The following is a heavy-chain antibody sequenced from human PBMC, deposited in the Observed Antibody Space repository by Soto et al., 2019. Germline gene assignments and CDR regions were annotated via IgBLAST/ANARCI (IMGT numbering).Heavy chain of an antibody. J-gene: IGHJ5*02. D-gene: IGHD1-26*01. V-gene: IGHV3-9*01. Sequence: EVQLVESGGGLVQPGRSLRLSCAASGFTFDDYAMHWVRQAPGKGLEWVSGISWNSGSIGYADSVKGRFTISRDNDKNSVYLQMNSLRAEDTALYYCAKEIVGTPGWFYPWVQGTLVTVSS. CDR3: AKEIVGTPGWFYP. CDR2: ISWNSGSI. CDR1: GFTFDDYA.